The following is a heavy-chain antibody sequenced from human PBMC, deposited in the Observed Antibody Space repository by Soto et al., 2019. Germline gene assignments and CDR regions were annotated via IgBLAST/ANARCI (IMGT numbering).Heavy chain of an antibody. D-gene: IGHD5-12*01. V-gene: IGHV3-21*01. J-gene: IGHJ4*02. Sequence: EVQLVESGGGLVKPGGSLRLSCVASGFTFPYYSINWVRQAPGKGLEWVASINGDSTYIFYADSLRGRFTISRDNAKNSVYLQMDSLRADDTAVYYCARDDKRGYDFGHWGQGTLVTVSS. CDR3: ARDDKRGYDFGH. CDR1: GFTFPYYS. CDR2: INGDSTYI.